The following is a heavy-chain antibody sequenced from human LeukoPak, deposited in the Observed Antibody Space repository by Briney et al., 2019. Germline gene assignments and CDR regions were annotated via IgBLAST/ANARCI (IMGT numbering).Heavy chain of an antibody. CDR3: AKGITVTTGGSY. CDR2: ISGSGGST. Sequence: GGPLRLSCAASGFTFSSYAMSWVRQAPGKGLEWVSAISGSGGSTYYADSVKGRFTISRDNSKNTLYLQMNSLRAEDTAVYYCAKGITVTTGGSYWGQGTLVTVSS. J-gene: IGHJ4*02. D-gene: IGHD4-17*01. CDR1: GFTFSSYA. V-gene: IGHV3-23*01.